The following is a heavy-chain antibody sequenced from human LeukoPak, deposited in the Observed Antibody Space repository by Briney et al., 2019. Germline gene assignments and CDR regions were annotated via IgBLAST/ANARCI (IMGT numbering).Heavy chain of an antibody. CDR1: GGSISSSSYY. CDR2: IYYSGST. Sequence: SETLSLTCTVSGGSISSSSYYWGWIRQPPGKGLEWIGSIYYSGSTHYNPSLKSRVTISVDTSKNQFSLKLSSVTAADTAVYYCARASYYESRNNIAFDIWGRGTMVTVSS. D-gene: IGHD3-22*01. V-gene: IGHV4-39*01. CDR3: ARASYYESRNNIAFDI. J-gene: IGHJ3*02.